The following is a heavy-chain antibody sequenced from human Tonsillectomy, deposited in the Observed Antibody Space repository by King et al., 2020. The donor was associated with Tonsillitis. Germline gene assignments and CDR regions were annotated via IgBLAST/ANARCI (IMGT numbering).Heavy chain of an antibody. CDR2: IYYSGST. J-gene: IGHJ6*02. CDR3: ARDDSSGYDYYYYGMDV. V-gene: IGHV4-39*07. CDR1: GGSISSSNYY. D-gene: IGHD3-22*01. Sequence: QLQESGPGLVKPSETLSLTCTVSGGSISSSNYYWGWIRQPPGKGLGWIGSIYYSGSTYYNPSLRSRVTISVDTSKNQFSLKLSSVTAADTAVYYCARDDSSGYDYYYYGMDVWGQGTTVTVSS.